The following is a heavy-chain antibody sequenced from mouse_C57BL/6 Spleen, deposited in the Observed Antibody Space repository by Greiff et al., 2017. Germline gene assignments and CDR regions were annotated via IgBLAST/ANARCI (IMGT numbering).Heavy chain of an antibody. CDR3: ASYYGSRGYYAMDY. D-gene: IGHD1-1*01. CDR1: GYTFTSYW. CDR2: IDPSDSYT. Sequence: QVQLQQPGAELVKPGASVKLSCKASGYTFTSYWMQWVKQRPGQGLEWIGEIDPSDSYTNYNQKFKGKATLTVDTSSSTAYMQLSSLTSEDSAVYYCASYYGSRGYYAMDYWGQGTSVTVSS. J-gene: IGHJ4*01. V-gene: IGHV1-50*01.